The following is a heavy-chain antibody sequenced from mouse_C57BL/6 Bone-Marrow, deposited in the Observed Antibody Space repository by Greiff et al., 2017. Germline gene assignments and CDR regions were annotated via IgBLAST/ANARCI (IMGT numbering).Heavy chain of an antibody. CDR1: GYTFTSYW. Sequence: VQLQQPGAELVKPGASVKMSCKASGYTFTSYWITWVKQRPGQGLEWIGDIYPGSGSTNYNEKFKSKATLTVDTSSSTAYMQLSSLTSEDSAVYYRARVTTVVEYYFDYWGQGTTLTVSS. V-gene: IGHV1-55*01. J-gene: IGHJ2*01. CDR3: ARVTTVVEYYFDY. CDR2: IYPGSGST. D-gene: IGHD1-1*01.